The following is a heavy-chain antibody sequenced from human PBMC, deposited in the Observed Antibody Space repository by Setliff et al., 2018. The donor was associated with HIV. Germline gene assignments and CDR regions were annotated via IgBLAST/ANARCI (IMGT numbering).Heavy chain of an antibody. J-gene: IGHJ4*02. Sequence: SETLSLTCGVSSGSINGYHWSWVRQAPGRGLEWIGYVSYSGSTSYNPSLNSRVTMSVDASRDQFSLKLSSVTAADTAVYYCARTRGRALSSYYSDSWGQGRLVTVSS. CDR2: VSYSGST. D-gene: IGHD6-6*01. V-gene: IGHV4-59*01. CDR1: SGSINGYH. CDR3: ARTRGRALSSYYSDS.